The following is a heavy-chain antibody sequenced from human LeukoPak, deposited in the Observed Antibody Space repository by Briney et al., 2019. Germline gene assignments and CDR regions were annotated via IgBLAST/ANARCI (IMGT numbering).Heavy chain of an antibody. D-gene: IGHD1-1*01. CDR1: GYSFTSYW. V-gene: IGHV5-51*01. J-gene: IGHJ4*02. Sequence: GESLQISCQGSGYSFTSYWIGWMRPMPGKGPEWMGIIYPGDSDTRYSPSFQGQVTISADKSISTAYLQWSSLKASDTAMYYCARWKDGPDEKPFDYWGQGTLVTVSS. CDR2: IYPGDSDT. CDR3: ARWKDGPDEKPFDY.